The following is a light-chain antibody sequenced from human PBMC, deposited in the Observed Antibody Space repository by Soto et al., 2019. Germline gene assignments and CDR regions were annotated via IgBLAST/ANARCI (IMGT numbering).Light chain of an antibody. CDR2: EGS. Sequence: HSALTQPASVSGSPGQSITISCTGTSSDVGSYNLVSWYQQHPGKAPKLLIYEGSKRPSGVSNRFSGSKSGNTASLTISGLQAEDDADYYCCSYAGSGTYVFGTGTKLTVL. V-gene: IGLV2-23*01. CDR1: SSDVGSYNL. J-gene: IGLJ1*01. CDR3: CSYAGSGTYV.